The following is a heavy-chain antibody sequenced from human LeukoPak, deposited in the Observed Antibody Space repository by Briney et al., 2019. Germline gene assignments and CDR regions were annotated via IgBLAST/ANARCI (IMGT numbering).Heavy chain of an antibody. Sequence: GGSLRLSCAASGFTFSSYAMSWVRQAPGKGLEWVSAFSGSGGSTYYADSVKGRFTISRDNAKNTLYLQVNSLGAEDTAVYYCAKSHRVIRNAFDIWGQGTTVTVSS. CDR2: FSGSGGST. CDR3: AKSHRVIRNAFDI. D-gene: IGHD3-22*01. CDR1: GFTFSSYA. J-gene: IGHJ3*02. V-gene: IGHV3-23*01.